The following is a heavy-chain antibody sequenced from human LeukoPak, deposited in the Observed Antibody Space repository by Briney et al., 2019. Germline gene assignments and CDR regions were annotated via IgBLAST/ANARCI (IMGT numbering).Heavy chain of an antibody. Sequence: ESLTLSCKGSGYSFATYWIGWVRQMPGKGLEWMGVIYLGDSETTYNPSFQGQVTISADKSKSTAYLQWSSLKASDTAMYYCARQSSGSHYYYGMDVWGKGTKVAVSS. CDR2: IYLGDSET. D-gene: IGHD3-10*01. CDR3: ARQSSGSHYYYGMDV. J-gene: IGHJ6*04. CDR1: GYSFATYW. V-gene: IGHV5-51*01.